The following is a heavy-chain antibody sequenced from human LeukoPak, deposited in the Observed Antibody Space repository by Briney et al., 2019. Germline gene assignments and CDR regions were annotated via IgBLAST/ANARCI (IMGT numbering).Heavy chain of an antibody. CDR1: GFTFTTYA. D-gene: IGHD1/OR15-1a*01. CDR2: ISGSGANT. J-gene: IGHJ4*02. Sequence: GGSLRLSCAASGFTFTTYAMTWVRQAPGKGLEWVSAISGSGANTYYADSVKGRFTISRDNSKNTLYLQMNSLRAEDTAVYYCAKDRIPTNLRGRRFDYWGQGTLVTVSS. CDR3: AKDRIPTNLRGRRFDY. V-gene: IGHV3-23*01.